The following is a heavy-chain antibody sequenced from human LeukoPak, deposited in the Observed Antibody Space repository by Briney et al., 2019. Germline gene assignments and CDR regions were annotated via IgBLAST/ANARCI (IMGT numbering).Heavy chain of an antibody. D-gene: IGHD1-7*01. Sequence: PGGSLRLSCAASGFTFSSYAMHWVRQAPGKGLEWVAVISYDGSNKYYADSVKGRFTISRDNSKNTLYLQMNSLRAEDTAVYYCAREVPDKITGTTYTDYWGQGTLVTVSS. J-gene: IGHJ4*02. V-gene: IGHV3-30-3*01. CDR2: ISYDGSNK. CDR3: AREVPDKITGTTYTDY. CDR1: GFTFSSYA.